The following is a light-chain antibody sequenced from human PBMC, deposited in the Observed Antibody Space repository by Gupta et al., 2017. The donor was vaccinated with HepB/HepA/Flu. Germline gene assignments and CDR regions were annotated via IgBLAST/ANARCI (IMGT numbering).Light chain of an antibody. CDR2: GAS. V-gene: IGKV3-15*01. J-gene: IGKJ3*01. CDR1: QSVSSN. CDR3: HQYNNWPPFT. Sequence: EIVLTPSPAPLYASPGERATLSCRASQSVSSNLAWYQQKPGQAPRLLIYGASTRTPGIPARIISSGSWTEVTLTTISLQAEDFAVYYSHQYNNWPPFTFGPGTKVDIK.